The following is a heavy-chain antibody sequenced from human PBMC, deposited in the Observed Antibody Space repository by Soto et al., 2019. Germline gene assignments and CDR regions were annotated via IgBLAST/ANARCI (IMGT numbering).Heavy chain of an antibody. Sequence: QVQLVQSGAEVKKPGASVKVSCKASGYTFTSYVISCVRQAPGQGLEWMGWISAYNGNTNYAQKLQGRVTMTTDTATSTAYMELRSLRSDDTAVYCCARDEDTAMVTPGNYHYYYYGMDVWGQGTAVTVSS. V-gene: IGHV1-18*01. J-gene: IGHJ6*02. CDR1: GYTFTSYV. CDR3: ARDEDTAMVTPGNYHYYYYGMDV. D-gene: IGHD5-18*01. CDR2: ISAYNGNT.